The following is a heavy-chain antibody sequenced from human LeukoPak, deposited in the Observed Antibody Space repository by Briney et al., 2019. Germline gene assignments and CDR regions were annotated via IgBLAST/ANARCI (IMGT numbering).Heavy chain of an antibody. CDR3: AKWSLQYGMDV. Sequence: GGSLRLSCAASGFTFSSYSMNWVRQAPGKGLEWVSSISSSSSYIYYADSVKGRFTISRDNSKNTLYLQMNSLRAEDTAVYYCAKWSLQYGMDVWGQGTTVTVSS. CDR1: GFTFSSYS. J-gene: IGHJ6*02. CDR2: ISSSSSYI. V-gene: IGHV3-21*01. D-gene: IGHD4-11*01.